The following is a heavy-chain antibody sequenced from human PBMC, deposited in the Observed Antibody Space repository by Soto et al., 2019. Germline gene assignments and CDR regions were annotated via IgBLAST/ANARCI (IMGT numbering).Heavy chain of an antibody. J-gene: IGHJ3*02. CDR3: ARVLGNDAFDI. V-gene: IGHV4-59*12. CDR2: IYYNGNS. D-gene: IGHD3-3*02. CDR1: GDSISSYY. Sequence: SETLSLTCTVSGDSISSYYWGCIRQPPGKGLEWIGKIYYNGNSNYNPSLKSRVTISVDKSKNQFSLKLSSVTAADTAVYYCARVLGNDAFDIWGQGTMVTVSS.